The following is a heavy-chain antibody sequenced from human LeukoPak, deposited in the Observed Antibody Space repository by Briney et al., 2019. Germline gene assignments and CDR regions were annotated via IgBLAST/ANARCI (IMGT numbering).Heavy chain of an antibody. CDR1: VFTFASDA. CDR3: VKGGTDYDFWNDSSYSYYFDF. D-gene: IGHD3-3*01. V-gene: IGHV3-23*01. CDR2: ISGRVVGT. Sequence: VGSLRLSCAASVFTFASDAMSCGREAPGQGVGGVSDISGRVVGTFYADSVKGRLTIPRDNSKNTLFLQMNSLRAEDTAMYYCVKGGTDYDFWNDSSYSYYFDFWGQGTLVTVSS. J-gene: IGHJ4*02.